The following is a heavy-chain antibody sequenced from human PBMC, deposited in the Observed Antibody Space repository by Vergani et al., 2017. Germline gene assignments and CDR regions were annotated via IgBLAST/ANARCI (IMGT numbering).Heavy chain of an antibody. V-gene: IGHV4-61*02. J-gene: IGHJ5*02. CDR3: ARXWLAAAGRGGWFDP. CDR1: GGSISSGSYY. D-gene: IGHD6-13*01. CDR2: IYTSGST. Sequence: QVQLQESGPGLVKPSQTLSLTCTVSGGSISSGSYYWSWIRQPAGKGLEWIGRIYTSGSTNYNPSLKSRVTISVDTSKNQFSLTLSSVTAADTAVYYCARXWLAAAGRGGWFDPWGQGTLVTVSS.